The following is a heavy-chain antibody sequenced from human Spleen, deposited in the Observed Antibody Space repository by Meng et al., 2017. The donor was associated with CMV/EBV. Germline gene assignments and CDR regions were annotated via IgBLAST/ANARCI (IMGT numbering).Heavy chain of an antibody. CDR3: AGAWALYDVLCTVSTCHKGFNL. J-gene: IGHJ3*01. CDR1: GGSISTSTYY. CDR2: VYYSGQT. V-gene: IGHV4-39*01. D-gene: IGHD5/OR15-5a*01. Sequence: SETLSLTCTVSGGSISTSTYYWAWIRQTPGRGLEWIASVYYSGQTYYNPSFKSRVTISIDTSKDQFFLNLNSVTAADTALFYCAGAWALYDVLCTVSTCHKGFNLWGPGTLVTVSS.